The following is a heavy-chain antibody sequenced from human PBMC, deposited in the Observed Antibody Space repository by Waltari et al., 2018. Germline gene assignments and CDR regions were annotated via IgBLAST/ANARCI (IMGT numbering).Heavy chain of an antibody. D-gene: IGHD3-10*01. V-gene: IGHV2-26*01. CDR1: GFSLRNARMG. J-gene: IGHJ1*01. CDR2: IFSNYEK. Sequence: QVTLKESGPVLVKPTETLPLTCTFPGFSLRNARMGVSWILPPPGKALEWLAHIFSNYEKAYRTSLKSRLTISKYTSKSQVVLTMTNMYPVDTATYYCARIRYGSGSYGYFQHWGQGTLVTVSS. CDR3: ARIRYGSGSYGYFQH.